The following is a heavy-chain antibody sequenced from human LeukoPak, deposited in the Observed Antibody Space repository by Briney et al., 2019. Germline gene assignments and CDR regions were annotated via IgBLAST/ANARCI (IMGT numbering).Heavy chain of an antibody. Sequence: PSETLSLTCAVYGGSFSGYYWSWIRQPPGKGLEWIGEINHSGSTNYNPSLKSRVTISVDTSKNQFSLKLSSVTAAGTAVYYCARFRRPSIAVAGTGYYFDYWGQGTLVTVSS. D-gene: IGHD6-19*01. CDR1: GGSFSGYY. V-gene: IGHV4-34*01. CDR2: INHSGST. J-gene: IGHJ4*02. CDR3: ARFRRPSIAVAGTGYYFDY.